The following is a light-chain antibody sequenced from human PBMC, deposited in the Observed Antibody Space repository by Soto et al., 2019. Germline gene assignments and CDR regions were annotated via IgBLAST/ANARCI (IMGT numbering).Light chain of an antibody. CDR3: LLSYDGARGV. V-gene: IGLV7-46*01. Sequence: QAVVTQEPSLTVSPGETVTLTCGSSTGAVTSGHYPYWFQQEPGQAPKTLIYDTNNKHSWTPARFSGSLLGGKAALTLSGAQPEDEADYYCLLSYDGARGVFGGGTKVTVL. J-gene: IGLJ2*01. CDR1: TGAVTSGHY. CDR2: DTN.